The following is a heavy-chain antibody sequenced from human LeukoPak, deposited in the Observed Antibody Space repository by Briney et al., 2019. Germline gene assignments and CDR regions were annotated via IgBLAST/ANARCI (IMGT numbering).Heavy chain of an antibody. CDR1: GGSISSGSYY. Sequence: SETLSLTCTVSGGSISSGSYYWSWIRQPAGKGLEWIGRIYTSGSTNYNPSLKSRVTISIDTSKNQFSLKLSSVTAADTAVYYCARDSSRAVTTLVDYWGQGTLVTVSS. J-gene: IGHJ4*02. CDR3: ARDSSRAVTTLVDY. D-gene: IGHD4-17*01. V-gene: IGHV4-61*02. CDR2: IYTSGST.